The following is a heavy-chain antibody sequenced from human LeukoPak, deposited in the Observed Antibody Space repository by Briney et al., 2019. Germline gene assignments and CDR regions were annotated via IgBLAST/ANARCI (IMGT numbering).Heavy chain of an antibody. CDR1: GFTFSSYS. CDR2: ISSSSSYI. Sequence: GGSLRLSCAASGFTFSSYSMNWVRQAPGKGLEWVSSISSSSSYIYYADSVKGRFTISRDNAKNSLYLQMNSLRAEDTAVYYCASNQRGYSYGPNFDYWGQGTLVTVSS. J-gene: IGHJ4*02. CDR3: ASNQRGYSYGPNFDY. V-gene: IGHV3-21*04. D-gene: IGHD5-18*01.